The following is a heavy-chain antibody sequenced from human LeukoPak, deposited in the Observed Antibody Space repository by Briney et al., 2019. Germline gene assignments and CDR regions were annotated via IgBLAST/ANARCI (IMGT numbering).Heavy chain of an antibody. CDR3: ARDGAVDILTGYGAFDM. D-gene: IGHD3-9*01. J-gene: IGHJ3*02. V-gene: IGHV4-34*01. CDR1: GGSFSGYY. CDR2: INHSGST. Sequence: ASETLSLTCAGYGGSFSGYYWSWIRQPPGKGLEWIGEINHSGSTNYNPSLNSRVTISLDTSRNQFSLKLSSVTAADTAVYYCARDGAVDILTGYGAFDMWGQGTMVTVSS.